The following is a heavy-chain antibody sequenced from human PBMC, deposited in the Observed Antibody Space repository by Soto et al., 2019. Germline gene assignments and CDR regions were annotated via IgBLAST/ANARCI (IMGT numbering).Heavy chain of an antibody. CDR1: GSSFRDYY. CDR3: TGGQDNLAVNFDY. CDR2: ITSSSSYT. V-gene: IGHV3-11*05. D-gene: IGHD1-1*01. Sequence: QVQLVESGGGLVQPGGSLRLSCAASGSSFRDYYMSWIRQSQGKGLEWLSYITSSSSYTHYADSVKGRFTISRDNAKNSLYLQMNSLRAEDTAVYYCTGGQDNLAVNFDYWGQGTPVTVSS. J-gene: IGHJ4*02.